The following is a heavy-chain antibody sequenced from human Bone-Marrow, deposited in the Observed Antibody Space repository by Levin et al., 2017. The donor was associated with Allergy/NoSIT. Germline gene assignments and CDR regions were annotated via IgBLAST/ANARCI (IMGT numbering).Heavy chain of an antibody. Sequence: PGGSLRLSCAASGFPFSTYAMHWVRQAPDRGLEWVAALSYDGSNKDYADSVKGRFTISRDNSKNTLHLQMNSLRADDTAVYYCARIIGSGYYDSSGYYTATDFDFWGQGTLVIVSS. J-gene: IGHJ4*02. CDR1: GFPFSTYA. V-gene: IGHV3-30*04. CDR2: LSYDGSNK. CDR3: ARIIGSGYYDSSGYYTATDFDF. D-gene: IGHD3-22*01.